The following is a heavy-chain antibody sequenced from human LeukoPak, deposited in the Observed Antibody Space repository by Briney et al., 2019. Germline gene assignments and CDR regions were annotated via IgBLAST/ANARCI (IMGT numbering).Heavy chain of an antibody. CDR1: GYTFTSYG. V-gene: IGHV1-18*01. D-gene: IGHD3-3*01. CDR2: ISAYNGNT. CDR3: ARAVLRFLGDAFDI. J-gene: IGHJ3*02. Sequence: ASVKVSCKASGYTFTSYGIGWVRQAPGQGLEWMGWISAYNGNTNYAQKLQGRVTMTTDTSTSTAYMELRSLRSDDTAVYYCARAVLRFLGDAFDIWGQGTMVTVSS.